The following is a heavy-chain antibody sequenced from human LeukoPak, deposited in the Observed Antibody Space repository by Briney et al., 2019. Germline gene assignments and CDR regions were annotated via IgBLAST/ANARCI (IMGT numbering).Heavy chain of an antibody. CDR2: ISGSGGST. CDR3: AKTGEGHVVPAAFFDY. V-gene: IGHV3-23*01. CDR1: GFTFSSYA. D-gene: IGHD2-2*01. J-gene: IGHJ4*02. Sequence: GGSLRLSCAASGFTFSSYAMSWVRQAPGKGLEWVSAISGSGGSTYYADSVKGRFTISRDNSKNTLYLQMNSLRADDTAVYYCAKTGEGHVVPAAFFDYWGQGTLVTVSS.